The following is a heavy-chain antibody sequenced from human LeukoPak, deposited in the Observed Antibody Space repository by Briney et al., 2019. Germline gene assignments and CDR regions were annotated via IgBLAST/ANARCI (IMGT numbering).Heavy chain of an antibody. V-gene: IGHV1-18*01. CDR2: ISAYNGNT. CDR3: ARTRLPQEFDY. D-gene: IGHD5-18*01. J-gene: IGHJ4*02. Sequence: ASVKVSCKASGYTFTSYGISWVRQAPGQGLEWMGWISAYNGNTNYARKVQGRVTMTTDTSTSTAYMELRSLRSDDTAVYYCARTRLPQEFDYWGQGTLVTVSS. CDR1: GYTFTSYG.